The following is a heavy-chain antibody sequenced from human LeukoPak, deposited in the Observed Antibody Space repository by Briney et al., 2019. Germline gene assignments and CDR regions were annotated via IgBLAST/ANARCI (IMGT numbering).Heavy chain of an antibody. Sequence: GASVKVSCMASGYTFTAYYMHWVRQAPGQGLEWMGWINLNSGGTNFAQKFQGRVTMTRDTSISTAYMELRRLRSDGTAVYYCARGSYYYDSSGYYDYWGQGTLVTVSS. CDR3: ARGSYYYDSSGYYDY. CDR2: INLNSGGT. CDR1: GYTFTAYY. J-gene: IGHJ4*02. D-gene: IGHD3-22*01. V-gene: IGHV1-2*02.